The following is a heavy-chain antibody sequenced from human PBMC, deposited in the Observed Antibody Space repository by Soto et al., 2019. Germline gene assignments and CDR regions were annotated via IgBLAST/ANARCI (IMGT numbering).Heavy chain of an antibody. V-gene: IGHV4-59*01. J-gene: IGHJ3*02. CDR3: ARDQVYYDFWSGYYHSSYDFDI. Sequence: TVSGGSISSYYWSWIRQPPGQGLEWIGYIYYSGSTNYNPSLKSRVTISVDTSKNQFSLKLSSVTAADTAVYYCARDQVYYDFWSGYYHSSYDFDIWGQGTMATVSS. D-gene: IGHD3-3*01. CDR2: IYYSGST. CDR1: GGSISSYY.